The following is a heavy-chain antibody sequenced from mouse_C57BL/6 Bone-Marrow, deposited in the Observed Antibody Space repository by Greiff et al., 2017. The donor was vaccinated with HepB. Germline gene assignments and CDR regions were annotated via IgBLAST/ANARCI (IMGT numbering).Heavy chain of an antibody. D-gene: IGHD2-10*02. Sequence: EVNVVESEGGLVQPGSSMKLSCTASGFTFSDYYMAWVRQVPEKGLEWVANINYDGSSTYYLDSLKSRFIISRDNAKNILYLQMSSLKSEDTATYYCARGYGNYVGWYFDVWGTGTTVTVSS. V-gene: IGHV5-16*01. CDR1: GFTFSDYY. CDR3: ARGYGNYVGWYFDV. J-gene: IGHJ1*03. CDR2: INYDGSST.